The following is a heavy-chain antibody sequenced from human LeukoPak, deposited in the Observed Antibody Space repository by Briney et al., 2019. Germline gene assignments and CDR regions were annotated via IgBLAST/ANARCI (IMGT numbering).Heavy chain of an antibody. J-gene: IGHJ4*02. CDR1: GGSISSSSYY. D-gene: IGHD2-2*01. Sequence: PSETLSLTCTVSGGSISSSSYYWSWIRQPPGKGLEWIGYIYYSGSTNYNPSLKSRVTISVDTSKNQFSLKLSSVTAADTAVYYCAGGYPFDYWGQGTLVTVSS. CDR2: IYYSGST. CDR3: AGGYPFDY. V-gene: IGHV4-61*01.